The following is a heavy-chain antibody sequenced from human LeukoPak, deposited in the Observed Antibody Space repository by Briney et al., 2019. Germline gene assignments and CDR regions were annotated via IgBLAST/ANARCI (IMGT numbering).Heavy chain of an antibody. J-gene: IGHJ2*01. D-gene: IGHD3-3*01. CDR3: AREERADYDFWSGYADNWYFDF. Sequence: SETLSLTCSVSGGSISNYYWSWIRQPPGKGLEWIGHVYYTGTTNYNPSLQSRVAISVDTSKNQLSLKLTPVTAADTAVYYCAREERADYDFWSGYADNWYFDFWGRGTLVTVSS. CDR1: GGSISNYY. CDR2: VYYTGTT. V-gene: IGHV4-59*12.